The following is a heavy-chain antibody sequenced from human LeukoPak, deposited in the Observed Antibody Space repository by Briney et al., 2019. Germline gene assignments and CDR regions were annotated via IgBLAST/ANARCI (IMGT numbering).Heavy chain of an antibody. CDR2: IYYSGST. J-gene: IGHJ6*03. Sequence: SETLSLTCTVSGGSISSYYWSWIRQPPGKGLEWIGYIYYSGSTNYNPSLKSRVTISVDTSKNQFSLKLSSVTAADTAVYYCAGAPHYYYMDVWGKGTTVTISS. V-gene: IGHV4-59*01. CDR3: AGAPHYYYMDV. CDR1: GGSISSYY.